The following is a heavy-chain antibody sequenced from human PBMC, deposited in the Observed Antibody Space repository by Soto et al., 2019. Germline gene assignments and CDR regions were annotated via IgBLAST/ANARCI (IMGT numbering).Heavy chain of an antibody. J-gene: IGHJ4*02. CDR2: IYYSGST. V-gene: IGHV4-39*01. Sequence: PSETLSLTCTVSGGSISSSSYYWGWIRQPPGKGLEWIGSIYYSGSTYYNPSLKSRVTISVDTSKNQFSLKLSSVTAADTAVYYCARHKGFLEWLLPSYFDYWGQGTLVTVSS. CDR3: ARHKGFLEWLLPSYFDY. D-gene: IGHD3-3*01. CDR1: GGSISSSSYY.